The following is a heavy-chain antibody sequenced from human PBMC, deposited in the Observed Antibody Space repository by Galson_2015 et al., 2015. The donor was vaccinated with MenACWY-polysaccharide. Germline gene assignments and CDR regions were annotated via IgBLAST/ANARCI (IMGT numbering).Heavy chain of an antibody. V-gene: IGHV3-7*01. CDR3: ARERWVRGVFFDQ. Sequence: SLRLSCAASGFTFSNFWMSWVRQAPGKALEWVASIKQDGSEKYLVDSVKGRFTISRANAENSLFLQMNSLRAEDTAVYYCARERWVRGVFFDQWGQGTLVTVSS. J-gene: IGHJ4*02. CDR2: IKQDGSEK. CDR1: GFTFSNFW. D-gene: IGHD3-10*01.